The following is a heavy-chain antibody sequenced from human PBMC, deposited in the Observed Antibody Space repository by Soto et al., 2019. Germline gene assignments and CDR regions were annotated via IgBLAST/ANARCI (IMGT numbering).Heavy chain of an antibody. V-gene: IGHV4-31*03. CDR3: ASSDGSGSYYNNDAFDI. D-gene: IGHD3-10*01. J-gene: IGHJ3*02. CDR2: IYYSGST. CDR1: GGSISSGGYY. Sequence: QVQLQESGPGLVKPSQTLSLTCTVSGGSISSGGYYWSWIRQHPGKGLEWIGYIYYSGSTYYNPSLKSRVTISVDTSKNQFSLKLSSVTAADTAVYYCASSDGSGSYYNNDAFDIWGQGTMVTVSS.